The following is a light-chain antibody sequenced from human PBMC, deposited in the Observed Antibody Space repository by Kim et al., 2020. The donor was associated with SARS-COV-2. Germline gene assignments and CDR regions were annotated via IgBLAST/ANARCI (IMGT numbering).Light chain of an antibody. J-gene: IGKJ2*01. V-gene: IGKV1-6*01. CDR3: LQDYSYPYT. CDR2: GAS. CDR1: QGIRND. Sequence: SASIGDRVTITCRASQGIRNDLGWYQQKPAKAPKLLIYGASRLQSGVPSRFSGSVSGTDFTLSISSLQPEDFATYYCLQDYSYPYTFGQGTKLEI.